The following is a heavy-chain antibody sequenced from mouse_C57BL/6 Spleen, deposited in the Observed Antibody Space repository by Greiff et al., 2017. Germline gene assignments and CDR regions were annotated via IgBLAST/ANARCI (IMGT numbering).Heavy chain of an antibody. CDR3: ARRAGWEGYFDY. D-gene: IGHD4-1*01. Sequence: QVTLKVCGPGILQSSQTLSLTCSFSGFSLSTSGMGVSWLRQPSGKGLVWLAHTYWDDDKRYNPSLKSRRTISKDTSRNQVFLKITSVDTADTATYYCARRAGWEGYFDYWGQGTTLTVSS. J-gene: IGHJ2*01. CDR1: GFSLSTSGMG. V-gene: IGHV8-12*01. CDR2: TYWDDDK.